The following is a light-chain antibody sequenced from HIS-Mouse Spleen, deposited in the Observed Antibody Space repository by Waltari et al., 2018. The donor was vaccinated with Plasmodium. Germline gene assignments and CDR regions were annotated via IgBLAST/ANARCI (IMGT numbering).Light chain of an antibody. J-gene: IGLJ3*02. CDR3: QSADSSGTYRV. CDR2: KDS. Sequence: SYDLPHPPSVSVPPGQTARIPCPGDAFQKHSPYWYQQKPGQAPVLVIYKDSERPSGIPERFSGSSSGTTVTLTISGVQAEDEADYYCQSADSSGTYRVFGGGTKLTVL. V-gene: IGLV3-25*03. CDR1: AFQKHS.